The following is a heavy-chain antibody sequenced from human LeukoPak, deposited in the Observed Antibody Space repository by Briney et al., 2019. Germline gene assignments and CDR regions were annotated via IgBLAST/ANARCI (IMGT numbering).Heavy chain of an antibody. J-gene: IGHJ4*02. V-gene: IGHV3-21*01. D-gene: IGHD3-3*01. CDR3: ATEARGFLEWLSGGSFDY. CDR1: GFTFSNYS. CDR2: ISSSSSYI. Sequence: SGGSLRLSCAASGFTFSNYSMNWVRQAPGKGLEWVSSISSSSSYIYYADSVKGRLTISRDNAKNSLYLQMNSLRAEGTAVYYCATEARGFLEWLSGGSFDYWGQGTLVTVCS.